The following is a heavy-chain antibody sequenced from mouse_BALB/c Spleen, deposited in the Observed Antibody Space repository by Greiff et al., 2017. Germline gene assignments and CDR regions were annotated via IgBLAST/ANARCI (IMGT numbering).Heavy chain of an antibody. Sequence: EVMLVESGGGLVKPGGSLKLSCAASGFAFSSYDISWVRQTPEKRLEWVAYISSGGGSTYYPDTVKGRFTISRDNAKNTLYLQMSSLRSEDTAMYYCARELGLFAYWGQGTLVTVSA. CDR1: GFAFSSYD. V-gene: IGHV5-12-1*01. CDR2: ISSGGGST. CDR3: ARELGLFAY. D-gene: IGHD4-1*01. J-gene: IGHJ3*01.